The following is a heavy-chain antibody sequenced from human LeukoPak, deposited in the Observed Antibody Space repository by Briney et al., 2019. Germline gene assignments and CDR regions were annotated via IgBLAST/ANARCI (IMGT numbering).Heavy chain of an antibody. CDR2: IYYSGST. Sequence: SETLSLACTVSGGSISGYYWSWIRQPPGKGLEWIGYIYYSGSTNYNPSLKSRVTISVDTSKNQFSLKLSSVTAADTAVYYCARAWDDKLGMDVWGQGTTVTVSS. J-gene: IGHJ6*02. D-gene: IGHD3-22*01. CDR1: GGSISGYY. CDR3: ARAWDDKLGMDV. V-gene: IGHV4-59*01.